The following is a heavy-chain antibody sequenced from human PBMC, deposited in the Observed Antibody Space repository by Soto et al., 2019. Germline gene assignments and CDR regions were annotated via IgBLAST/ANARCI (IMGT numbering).Heavy chain of an antibody. CDR2: IIPIFGTP. CDR3: TRPDMERAGYYCYPMDV. Sequence: SVKVSCKPAGCPFSSSAISCVRQPPGQGLELMGGIIPIFGTPKYAQKFPVRVTLTADKSTTTAYKEVRXLRAEDKAMYYCTRPDMERAGYYCYPMDVSTQGTTVTGPS. CDR1: GCPFSSSA. D-gene: IGHD1-1*01. V-gene: IGHV1-69*06. J-gene: IGHJ6*02.